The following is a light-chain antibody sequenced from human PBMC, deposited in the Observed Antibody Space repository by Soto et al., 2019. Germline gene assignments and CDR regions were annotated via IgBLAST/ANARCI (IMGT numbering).Light chain of an antibody. CDR2: GAS. CDR3: QQYGTSPRT. J-gene: IGKJ1*01. V-gene: IGKV3-20*01. CDR1: QSVTNSF. Sequence: VLTQSPGILSLSPGERATLSCRASQSVTNSFLAWYQQKPGQAPRLLIYGASSRATGIPDRFSGSGSGTDCTLSINRLEPEDFGVYYCQQYGTSPRTFGRGTKVEIK.